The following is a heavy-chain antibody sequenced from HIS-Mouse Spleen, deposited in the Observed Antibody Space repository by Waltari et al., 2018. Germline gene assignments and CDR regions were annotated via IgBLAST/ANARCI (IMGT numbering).Heavy chain of an antibody. CDR1: GGSIRSYY. D-gene: IGHD6-13*01. J-gene: IGHJ4*02. Sequence: QVQLQESGPGLVKPSETLSLTCTVPGGSIRSYYWSWIRQPPGKGLEWIGYIYYSGSTNYNPSLKSRVTISVDTSKNQFSLKLSSVTAADTAVYYCARVHSSSWYYFDYWGQGTLVTVSS. V-gene: IGHV4-59*08. CDR3: ARVHSSSWYYFDY. CDR2: IYYSGST.